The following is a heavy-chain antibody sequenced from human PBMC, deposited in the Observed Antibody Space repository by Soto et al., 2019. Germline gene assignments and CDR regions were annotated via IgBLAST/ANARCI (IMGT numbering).Heavy chain of an antibody. J-gene: IGHJ4*02. CDR2: IKQDGSEK. D-gene: IGHD5-12*01. V-gene: IGHV3-7*01. CDR1: GFTFSSYW. CDR3: ARVGYSGYDLYFDY. Sequence: PGGSLRLSCAASGFTFSSYWMSWVRQAPGKGLEWVANIKQDGSEKYYVDSVKGRFTISRDNAKNSLYLQMNSLRAEDTAVYYCARVGYSGYDLYFDYWGQGTLVTVSS.